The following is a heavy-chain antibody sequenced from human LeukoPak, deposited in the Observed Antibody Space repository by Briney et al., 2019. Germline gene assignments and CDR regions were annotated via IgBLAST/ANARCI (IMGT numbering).Heavy chain of an antibody. CDR2: ISGSGGRT. J-gene: IGHJ5*02. D-gene: IGHD2/OR15-2a*01. Sequence: GSLRLSCAASGFTFNNYAISWVRQAPGKGLEWVSVISGSGGRTYYADSVKGRFTISRDNSKNTLYLQMNSLRAEDTAVYYCAKDLTPYFENWFDPWGQGTLVTVSS. CDR3: AKDLTPYFENWFDP. CDR1: GFTFNNYA. V-gene: IGHV3-23*01.